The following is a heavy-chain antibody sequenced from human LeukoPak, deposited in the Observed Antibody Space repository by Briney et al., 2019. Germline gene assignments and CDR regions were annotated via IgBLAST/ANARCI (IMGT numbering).Heavy chain of an antibody. CDR2: ISSSSSYI. D-gene: IGHD2-21*01. V-gene: IGHV3-21*04. CDR3: ARGFTDLVVPYYYYYMDV. J-gene: IGHJ6*03. CDR1: GFTFSSYS. Sequence: GGSLRLSCAASGFTFSSYSMNWVRQAPGKGLEWVSSISSSSSYIYYADSVKGRFTISRDNAKNSLYLQMNSLRAEDTAVYYCARGFTDLVVPYYYYYMDVWGKGTTVTVSS.